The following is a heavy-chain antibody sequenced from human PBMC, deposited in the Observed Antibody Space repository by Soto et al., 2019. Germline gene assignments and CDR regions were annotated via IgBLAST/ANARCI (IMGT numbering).Heavy chain of an antibody. CDR2: INPNSGGT. D-gene: IGHD6-19*01. J-gene: IGHJ4*02. CDR1: GYTFTGYY. Sequence: ASVYVSCKASGYTFTGYYMHWVRQAPGQGLEWMGWINPNSGGTNYAQKFQGRVTMTRDTSISTAYMELSRLRSDDTAVYYCARVPDSSGWYFYFDYWGQGTLVTVSS. CDR3: ARVPDSSGWYFYFDY. V-gene: IGHV1-2*02.